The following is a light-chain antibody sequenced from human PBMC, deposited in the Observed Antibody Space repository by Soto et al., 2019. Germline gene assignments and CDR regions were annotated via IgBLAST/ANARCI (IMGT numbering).Light chain of an antibody. V-gene: IGKV1-9*01. CDR2: AAS. CDR1: QGISSY. J-gene: IGKJ4*01. Sequence: IQLTQSPSSLSASVGDRVTITCRASQGISSYLAWYQQKPGKAPKLLIYAASTLQSGVPSRFSGSGSGIDFTLTINSLQPEDFATYYCQQLNSYPITFGGGTKVEIK. CDR3: QQLNSYPIT.